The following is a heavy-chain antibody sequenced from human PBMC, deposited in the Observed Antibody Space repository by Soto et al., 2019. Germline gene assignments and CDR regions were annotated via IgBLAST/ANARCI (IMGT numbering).Heavy chain of an antibody. D-gene: IGHD6-13*01. CDR2: IYPGDSDT. Sequence: PGESLKISCKGSGYSFTSYWIGWVRQMPGKGLEWMGIIYPGDSDTRYSPSFQGQVTISADKSISTAYLQWSSLKASDTAMYYCARHRAAADYYYYYGMDVWGQGTTVTVSS. J-gene: IGHJ6*02. CDR1: GYSFTSYW. V-gene: IGHV5-51*01. CDR3: ARHRAAADYYYYYGMDV.